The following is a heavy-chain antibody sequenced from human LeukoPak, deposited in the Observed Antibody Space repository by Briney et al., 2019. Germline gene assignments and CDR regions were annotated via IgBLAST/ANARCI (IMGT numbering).Heavy chain of an antibody. CDR3: ASSLYLWFGEPTNEAVDY. CDR2: IRYDGSNK. V-gene: IGHV3-30*02. CDR1: GFTFSSYG. J-gene: IGHJ4*02. D-gene: IGHD3-10*01. Sequence: GGSLRLSCAASGFTFSSYGMHWVRQAPGKGLEWVVFIRYDGSNKYYADSVKGRFTISRDNSKNTLYLQMNSLRAEDTAVYYCASSLYLWFGEPTNEAVDYWGQGTLVTVSS.